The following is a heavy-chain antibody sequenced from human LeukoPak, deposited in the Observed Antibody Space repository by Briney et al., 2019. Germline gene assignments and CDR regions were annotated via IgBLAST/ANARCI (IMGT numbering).Heavy chain of an antibody. J-gene: IGHJ6*02. CDR1: GFTFSSYW. Sequence: GGSLRLSCAASGFTFSSYWMTWVRQAPGKGLEWVANIKQDASERYYVDSVKGRFTISRDNAKNSLYLQMNSLRAEDTAVYYCARLTAYNHDYSGRYGLDVWGQGTTVTVSS. D-gene: IGHD3-22*01. CDR3: ARLTAYNHDYSGRYGLDV. CDR2: IKQDASER. V-gene: IGHV3-7*01.